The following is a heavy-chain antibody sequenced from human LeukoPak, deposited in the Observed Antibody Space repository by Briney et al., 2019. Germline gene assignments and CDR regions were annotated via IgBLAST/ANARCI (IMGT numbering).Heavy chain of an antibody. CDR1: GYTFINYG. D-gene: IGHD6-13*01. CDR2: ISAENGNT. Sequence: GASVKVSCKASGYTFINYGISWVRQAPGQGREWMGWISAENGNTGYVENLQGRVTMTRDTSISTAYMELSRLRSDDTAVYYCARDQGDIIAAAGPFDYWGQGTLVTVSS. J-gene: IGHJ4*02. CDR3: ARDQGDIIAAAGPFDY. V-gene: IGHV1-18*01.